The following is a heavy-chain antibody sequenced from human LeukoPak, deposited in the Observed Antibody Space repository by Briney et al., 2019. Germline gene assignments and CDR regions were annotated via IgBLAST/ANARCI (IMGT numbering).Heavy chain of an antibody. CDR3: ARVASRGQEDY. Sequence: GGSLRLSCAASGFTVSSNYMSWVRQAPGKGLEWVSYISSSGRTIYYAESVKGRFTISRDNAKNSLYLQMNSLRAEDTAVYYCARVASRGQEDYWGQGTLVTVSS. CDR1: GFTVSSNY. V-gene: IGHV3-11*04. CDR2: ISSSGRTI. D-gene: IGHD5-12*01. J-gene: IGHJ4*02.